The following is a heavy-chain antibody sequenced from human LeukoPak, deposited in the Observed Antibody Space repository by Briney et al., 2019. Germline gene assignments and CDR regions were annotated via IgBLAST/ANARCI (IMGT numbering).Heavy chain of an antibody. CDR1: GGTFSSYA. J-gene: IGHJ5*02. Sequence: GASVNVSCKASGGTFSSYAISWVRQAPGQGLEWMGGIIPIFGTANYAQKFQGRVTITTDESTSTAYMELSSLRSEDTAVYYCAREVVAARLGWFDPWGQGTLVTVSS. CDR3: AREVVAARLGWFDP. CDR2: IIPIFGTA. D-gene: IGHD6-6*01. V-gene: IGHV1-69*05.